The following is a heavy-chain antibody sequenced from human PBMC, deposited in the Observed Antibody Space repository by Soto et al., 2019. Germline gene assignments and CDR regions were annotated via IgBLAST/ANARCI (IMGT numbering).Heavy chain of an antibody. CDR3: AINTASGWPDY. Sequence: ASVKVSCNASGYTFTSYCISWVRQAPGQGLEWMGWTSAYNGNTNNAQKLQGRVTMTTETSMSTDYMELKSMRSDVSAVYYCAINTASGWPDYWGQGTMVTVSS. J-gene: IGHJ4*02. CDR1: GYTFTSYC. CDR2: TSAYNGNT. V-gene: IGHV1-18*04. D-gene: IGHD6-19*01.